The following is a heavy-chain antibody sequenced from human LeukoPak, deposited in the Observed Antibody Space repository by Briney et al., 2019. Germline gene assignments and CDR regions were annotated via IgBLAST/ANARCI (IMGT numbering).Heavy chain of an antibody. J-gene: IGHJ4*02. Sequence: QPGRSLRLSCAASGFTFSSYGMYWVRQAPGKGLDWVAFIRYDGSSKSYGDSVKGRFTISRDNSKNTLYLQMNSLRVEDTAVYYCARDFGSSDPGVRWGQGTLVTVSS. CDR1: GFTFSSYG. CDR3: ARDFGSSDPGVR. D-gene: IGHD6-6*01. V-gene: IGHV3-33*01. CDR2: IRYDGSSK.